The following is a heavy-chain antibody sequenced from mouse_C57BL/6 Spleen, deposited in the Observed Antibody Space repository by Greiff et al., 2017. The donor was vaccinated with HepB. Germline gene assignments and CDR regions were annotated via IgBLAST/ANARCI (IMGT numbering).Heavy chain of an antibody. D-gene: IGHD2-4*01. J-gene: IGHJ3*01. V-gene: IGHV1-26*01. CDR3: ARSYDYDDGDWFAY. Sequence: VQLQQSGPELVKPGASVKISCKASGYTFTDYYMNWVKRSHGKSLEWIGDINPNNGGTSYNQKFKGKATLTVDKSSSTAYMELRSLTSEDSAVYYCARSYDYDDGDWFAYWGQGTLVTVSA. CDR2: INPNNGGT. CDR1: GYTFTDYY.